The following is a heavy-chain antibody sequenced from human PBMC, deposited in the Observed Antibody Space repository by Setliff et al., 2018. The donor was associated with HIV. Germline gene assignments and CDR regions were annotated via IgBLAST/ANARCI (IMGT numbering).Heavy chain of an antibody. V-gene: IGHV1-18*01. D-gene: IGHD5-12*01. Sequence: GASVKVSCKASGYTFTSFGISWVRQAPGQGLEWMGRISAYNGNTDHAQRLQGRVTMTTDTSTRTAYMELRSLRSDDTAVYHCARDIGRRDGYLEIDYWGQGTLVTVSS. CDR1: GYTFTSFG. CDR3: ARDIGRRDGYLEIDY. J-gene: IGHJ4*02. CDR2: ISAYNGNT.